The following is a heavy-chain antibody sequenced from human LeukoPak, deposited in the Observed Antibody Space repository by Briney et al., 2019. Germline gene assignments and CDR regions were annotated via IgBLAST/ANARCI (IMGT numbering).Heavy chain of an antibody. CDR2: INPHSGDT. D-gene: IGHD3-22*01. CDR3: ARSAGSAKYYYDNGGSYGGIS. V-gene: IGHV1-2*02. J-gene: IGHJ5*02. CDR1: GYTFTAYY. Sequence: ASVKVSCKASGYTFTAYYMHWVRQAPGQGLEYMGWINPHSGDTDYVQKFQGRVTMTRDTSITTAYMEVTSLTPDDTAVYYCARSAGSAKYYYDNGGSYGGISWGQGTLVSVSS.